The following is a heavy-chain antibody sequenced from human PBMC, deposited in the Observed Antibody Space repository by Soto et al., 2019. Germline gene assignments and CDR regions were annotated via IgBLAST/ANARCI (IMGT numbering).Heavy chain of an antibody. CDR1: GFTFSSYA. J-gene: IGHJ6*02. V-gene: IGHV3-23*01. Sequence: GGSLRLSCAASGFTFSSYAMSWVRQAPGKGLEWVSAISGSGGSTYYADSVKGRFTIPRDNSKNTLYLQMNSLRAEDTAVYYCAKASGLWFGELLPYYYYGMDVWGQGTTVTVSS. D-gene: IGHD3-10*01. CDR3: AKASGLWFGELLPYYYYGMDV. CDR2: ISGSGGST.